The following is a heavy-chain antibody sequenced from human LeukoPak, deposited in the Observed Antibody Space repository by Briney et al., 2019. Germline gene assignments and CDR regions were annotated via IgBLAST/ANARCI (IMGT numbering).Heavy chain of an antibody. CDR3: ARDRGRIERMVVHYYYYMDV. Sequence: SVKVSCKASGGTFSSYAISWVRQAPGQGLEWMGGIIPIFGTANYAQKFQGRVTITTDESTSTAYMELSSLRSEDTAVYYCARDRGRIERMVVHYYYYMDVWGKGTTVTVSS. CDR2: IIPIFGTA. V-gene: IGHV1-69*05. CDR1: GGTFSSYA. J-gene: IGHJ6*03. D-gene: IGHD2-2*01.